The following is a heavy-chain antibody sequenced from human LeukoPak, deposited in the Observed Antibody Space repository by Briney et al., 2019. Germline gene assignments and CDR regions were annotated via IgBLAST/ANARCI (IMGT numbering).Heavy chain of an antibody. V-gene: IGHV4-4*07. Sequence: SETLSLTCTVSGGSISSYYWSWIRQPAGKGLEWIGRIDTGGNTNYKPSLKSRVTMSVDTSKNQFSLKLSSVTAADTAVYYCARETSQKGAHYMDVWGKGTTVTISS. J-gene: IGHJ6*03. CDR3: ARETSQKGAHYMDV. D-gene: IGHD3-16*01. CDR1: GGSISSYY. CDR2: IDTGGNT.